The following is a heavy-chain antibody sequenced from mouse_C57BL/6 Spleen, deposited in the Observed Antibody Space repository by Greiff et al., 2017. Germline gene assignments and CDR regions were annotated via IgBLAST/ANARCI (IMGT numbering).Heavy chain of an antibody. Sequence: VQLQQSGAELVRPGASVKLSCTASGFNIKDYYMHWVKQRPEQGLEWIGRIDPEDGDTEYAPKFQGKATMTADTSSNTAYLQLSSLTSEDTAVYYCTTPVVAPHYYAMDYWGQGTSVTVSS. J-gene: IGHJ4*01. CDR1: GFNIKDYY. CDR2: IDPEDGDT. V-gene: IGHV14-1*01. CDR3: TTPVVAPHYYAMDY. D-gene: IGHD1-1*01.